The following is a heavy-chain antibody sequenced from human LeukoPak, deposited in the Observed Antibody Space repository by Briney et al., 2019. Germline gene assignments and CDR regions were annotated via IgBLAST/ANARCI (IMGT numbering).Heavy chain of an antibody. CDR3: ARPNDAFDI. J-gene: IGHJ3*02. CDR2: IYSGGST. Sequence: GGSLRLSCAASGFTVSSNYLNWVRQAPGKGLEWVSIIYSGGSTFYADSVKGRFTISRDNSKNTLHLQMNSLRAEDTAVYYCARPNDAFDIWGQGTMVTVSS. CDR1: GFTVSSNY. V-gene: IGHV3-53*01.